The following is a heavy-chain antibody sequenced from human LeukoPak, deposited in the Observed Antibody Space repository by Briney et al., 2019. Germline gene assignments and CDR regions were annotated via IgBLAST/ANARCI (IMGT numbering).Heavy chain of an antibody. CDR1: GFTFSSYW. D-gene: IGHD1-26*01. J-gene: IGHJ4*02. Sequence: GGSLRLSCAASGFTFSSYWMSWVRQAPGKGLEWVANIKQDGSEKYYVDSVKGRFTISRDNAKNSLYLQMNSLRAEDTAVYYCAKDKRGWELPNFFDYWGQGTLVTVSS. V-gene: IGHV3-7*01. CDR3: AKDKRGWELPNFFDY. CDR2: IKQDGSEK.